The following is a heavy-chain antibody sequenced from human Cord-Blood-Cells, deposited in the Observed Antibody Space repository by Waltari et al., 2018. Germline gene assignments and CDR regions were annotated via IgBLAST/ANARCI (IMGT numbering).Heavy chain of an antibody. CDR2: INAGNGNT. CDR3: ARDASWFREFDY. V-gene: IGHV1-3*01. J-gene: IGHJ4*02. D-gene: IGHD3-10*01. CDR1: GYTFTSYA. Sequence: QVQLVQSGAEVKKPGASVKVSCKASGYTFTSYAMHWVRQAPGQRLEWMGWINAGNGNTKYSQKFQGRVTITRDTSASTAYMELSSLRSEDTAVYYCARDASWFREFDYWGQGTLVTVSS.